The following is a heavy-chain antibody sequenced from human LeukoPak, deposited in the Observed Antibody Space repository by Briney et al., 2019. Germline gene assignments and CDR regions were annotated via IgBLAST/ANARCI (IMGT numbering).Heavy chain of an antibody. D-gene: IGHD5-12*01. CDR1: GFTFSSYW. V-gene: IGHV3-7*01. CDR3: AREAIVATIRYYYYYYMDV. Sequence: GGSLRLSCVASGFTFSSYWMTWVRQAPGKGLEWVADIKTDGSQIYYVDSVKGRFTISRDNSKNTLYLQMNSLRAEDTAVYYCAREAIVATIRYYYYYYMDVWGKGTTVTVSS. J-gene: IGHJ6*03. CDR2: IKTDGSQI.